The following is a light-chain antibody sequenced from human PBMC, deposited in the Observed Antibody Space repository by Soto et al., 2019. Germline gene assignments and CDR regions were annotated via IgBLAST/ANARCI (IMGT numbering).Light chain of an antibody. CDR1: SSDVGGYNY. V-gene: IGLV2-14*01. Sequence: QSVLTQPASVSGSPGQSITISCTGTSSDVGGYNYVSWYQHHPGKAPKLMIHEVSDRPSGISNRFSDSKSGNTASLTISGLQAEDEADYYCSSYTSATAYVFXTGTKLTVL. CDR3: SSYTSATAYV. J-gene: IGLJ1*01. CDR2: EVS.